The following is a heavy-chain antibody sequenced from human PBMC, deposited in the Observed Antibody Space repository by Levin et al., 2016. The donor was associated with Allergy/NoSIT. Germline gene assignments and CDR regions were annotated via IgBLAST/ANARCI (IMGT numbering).Heavy chain of an antibody. V-gene: IGHV4-61*01. J-gene: IGHJ3*02. Sequence: SETLSLTCTVSGGSVSSGSYYWSWIRQPPGKGLEWIGYIYYSGSTNYNPSLKSRVTISVDTSKNQFSLKLSSVTAADTAVYYCASTQREGPLGYCSSTSCYDHDAFDIWGQGTMVTVSS. D-gene: IGHD2-2*01. CDR2: IYYSGST. CDR1: GGSVSSGSYY. CDR3: ASTQREGPLGYCSSTSCYDHDAFDI.